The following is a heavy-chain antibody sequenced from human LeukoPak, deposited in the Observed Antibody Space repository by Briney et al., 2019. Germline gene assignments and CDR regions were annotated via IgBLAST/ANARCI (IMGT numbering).Heavy chain of an antibody. V-gene: IGHV4-30-2*01. J-gene: IGHJ5*02. CDR2: IYHSGST. CDR3: LREDGP. Sequence: SETLSLTCAVSGGSISNFYWNWIRQPPGKGLEWIGYIYHSGSTYYNPSLKSRVTISVDRSKNQFSLKLSSVTAADTAVYYCLREDGPWGQGTLVTVSS. CDR1: GGSISNFY. D-gene: IGHD4-17*01.